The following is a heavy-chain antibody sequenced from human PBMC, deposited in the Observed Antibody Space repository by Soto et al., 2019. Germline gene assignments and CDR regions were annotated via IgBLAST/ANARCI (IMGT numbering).Heavy chain of an antibody. J-gene: IGHJ6*02. CDR2: INAGNGNT. CDR3: ARIDCTGGNGKPDYHYGMDV. Sequence: QVQLVQSGAEVKKPGASVKVSCKASGYTFTSYAMHWVRQAPGQRLEWMGWINAGNGNTKYSQKFQGRVTITRDTSASTAYMELSSLRSEDTAVYYCARIDCTGGNGKPDYHYGMDVWGQGTTVTVSS. CDR1: GYTFTSYA. V-gene: IGHV1-3*01. D-gene: IGHD2-8*02.